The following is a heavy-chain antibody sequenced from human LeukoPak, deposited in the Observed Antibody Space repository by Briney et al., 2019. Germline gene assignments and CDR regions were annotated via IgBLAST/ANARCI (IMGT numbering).Heavy chain of an antibody. CDR1: GYTFTGYY. J-gene: IGHJ6*02. CDR2: INPNSGGT. Sequence: GASVKVSCKASGYTFTGYYMHWVRQAPGQGLEWMGWINPNSGGTNYAQKFQGRVTMTRDTSISTAYMELSRLRSDDTAVYYCARDRGDDLFGREMATIQGYYYGMDVWGQGTTVTVSS. V-gene: IGHV1-2*02. D-gene: IGHD5-24*01. CDR3: ARDRGDDLFGREMATIQGYYYGMDV.